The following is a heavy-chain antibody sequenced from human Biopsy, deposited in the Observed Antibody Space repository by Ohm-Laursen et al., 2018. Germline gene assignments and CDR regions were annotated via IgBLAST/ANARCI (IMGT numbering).Heavy chain of an antibody. V-gene: IGHV3-30*18. J-gene: IGHJ6*02. CDR3: AKDKGTFNFYYYGMDV. CDR1: GFTFSNSG. Sequence: SLRLSCAASGFTFSNSGMHWVRQAPGKGLEWVAAISYDGSKTDYGDSVKGRLNISRDNSKNTLDLQMSSLRVEDTAEYFCAKDKGTFNFYYYGMDVWGQGTTVTVSS. D-gene: IGHD2/OR15-2a*01. CDR2: ISYDGSKT.